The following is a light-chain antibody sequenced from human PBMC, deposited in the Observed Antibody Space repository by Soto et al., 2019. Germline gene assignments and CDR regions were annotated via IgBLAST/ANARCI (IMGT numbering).Light chain of an antibody. J-gene: IGKJ4*01. Sequence: DIQMTQSPSSLSASVGDRVTITCRASQSISSYLNWYQQKPGKAPKLLIYAASSLQSGVPSRFSGSGSGTDFTLTISSLQPEDFATYYCQQVNSYPLTFGGGTKLEIK. CDR1: QSISSY. CDR2: AAS. CDR3: QQVNSYPLT. V-gene: IGKV1-39*01.